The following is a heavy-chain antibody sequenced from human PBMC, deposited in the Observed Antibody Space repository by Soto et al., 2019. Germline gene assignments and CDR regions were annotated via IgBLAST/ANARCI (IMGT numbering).Heavy chain of an antibody. Sequence: QVQLQQWGAGLLKPSETLSLTCAVYGGSFSGYYWSWIRQPPGKGLEWIGEINHSGSTNYNPSLMSRLTISVDTSKNQFSLKLGSVTAADTAVYYCARGRTGYSSSWYVDWGQGTLVTVSS. V-gene: IGHV4-34*01. J-gene: IGHJ4*02. CDR3: ARGRTGYSSSWYVD. D-gene: IGHD6-13*01. CDR2: INHSGST. CDR1: GGSFSGYY.